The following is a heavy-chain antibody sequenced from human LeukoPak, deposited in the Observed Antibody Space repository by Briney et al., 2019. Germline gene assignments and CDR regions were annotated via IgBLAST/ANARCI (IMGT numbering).Heavy chain of an antibody. J-gene: IGHJ6*02. V-gene: IGHV3-30*18. Sequence: GRSLRLSCAASGFTFSSYGMHWVRQAPGKGLEWVAVISYDGSNKYYADSVKGRFTISRDNSKNMLYLQMNSLRAEDTAVYYCAKERHYYDEYWYYYYGMDVWGQGTTVTVSS. D-gene: IGHD3-22*01. CDR3: AKERHYYDEYWYYYYGMDV. CDR1: GFTFSSYG. CDR2: ISYDGSNK.